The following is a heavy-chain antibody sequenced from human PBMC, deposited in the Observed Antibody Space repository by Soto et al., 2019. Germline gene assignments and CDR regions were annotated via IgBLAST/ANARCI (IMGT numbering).Heavy chain of an antibody. J-gene: IGHJ6*02. CDR1: GDSVSSNSAA. CDR3: ASEKAQLLVGWYYYYGMDV. Sequence: SQTLSLTCAISGDSVSSNSAAWNWIRQSPSRGLEWLGRTYYRSKWYNDYAVSVKSRITINPDTSKNQFSLQLNSVTPEDTAVYYCASEKAQLLVGWYYYYGMDVWGQGTTVTGSS. CDR2: TYYRSKWYN. V-gene: IGHV6-1*01. D-gene: IGHD6-19*01.